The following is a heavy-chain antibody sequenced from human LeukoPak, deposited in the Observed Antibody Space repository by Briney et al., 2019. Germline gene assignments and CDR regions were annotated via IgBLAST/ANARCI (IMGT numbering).Heavy chain of an antibody. CDR3: ARESGRDYYGSGSYLFDY. CDR1: GGSISSGGYS. V-gene: IGHV4-30-2*01. J-gene: IGHJ4*02. Sequence: SETLSLTCAVSGGSISSGGYSWSWIRQPPGKGLEWIGYIYHSGSTYYNPSLKSRVTISVDRSKNQFSLKLSSVTAADTAVYYCARESGRDYYGSGSYLFDYWGQGTLATVSS. D-gene: IGHD3-10*01. CDR2: IYHSGST.